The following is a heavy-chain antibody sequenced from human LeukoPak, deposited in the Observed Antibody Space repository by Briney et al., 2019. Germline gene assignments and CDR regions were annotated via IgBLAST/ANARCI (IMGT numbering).Heavy chain of an antibody. D-gene: IGHD2-8*01. CDR3: SRENGAFSPFGY. Sequence: SESLSLTCGVSGGSISNTNWWSWVRQPPGQGLEWIGEISLTGLTHYNPSLESRVTVSLDKSKNQLSLNLTSVTAADTAVYYCSRENGAFSPFGYWGQGTLVTVLS. CDR1: GGSISNTNW. J-gene: IGHJ4*02. CDR2: ISLTGLT. V-gene: IGHV4-4*02.